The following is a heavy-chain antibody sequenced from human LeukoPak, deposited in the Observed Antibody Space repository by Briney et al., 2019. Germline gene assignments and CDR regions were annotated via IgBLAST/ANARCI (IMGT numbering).Heavy chain of an antibody. D-gene: IGHD2-2*01. Sequence: GGSLRLSCAASGFTFSSYGMHWVRQAPGKGLEWVAFIRYDGSNKYYADSVKGRFTISRDNSKNTLYLQMNSLRAEDTAVYYCTRLLEGCSSTSCYYDHWGQGVLVTVSS. CDR3: TRLLEGCSSTSCYYDH. J-gene: IGHJ4*02. V-gene: IGHV3-30*02. CDR2: IRYDGSNK. CDR1: GFTFSSYG.